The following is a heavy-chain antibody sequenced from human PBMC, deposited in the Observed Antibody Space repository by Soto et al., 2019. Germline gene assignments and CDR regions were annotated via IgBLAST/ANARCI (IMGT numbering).Heavy chain of an antibody. J-gene: IGHJ6*02. Sequence: GASVKVSCKASGYTFTGYYMHWVRQAPGQGLEWMGGIIPIFGTANYARKFQGRVTITADESTSTAYMELSSLRSEDTAVYYCARLQPPEEPEEIYYYYGMDVWGQGTTVTVSS. CDR3: ARLQPPEEPEEIYYYYGMDV. CDR1: GYTFTGYY. D-gene: IGHD1-1*01. CDR2: IIPIFGTA. V-gene: IGHV1-69*13.